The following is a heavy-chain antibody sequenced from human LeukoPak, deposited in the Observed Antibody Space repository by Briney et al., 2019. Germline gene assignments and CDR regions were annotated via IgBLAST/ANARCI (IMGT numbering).Heavy chain of an antibody. CDR2: VYYNGNT. V-gene: IGHV4-59*01. CDR3: ARGQLERHYYYYMDV. Sequence: SETLSLTCLVSGEPISSYYWSWIRQAPGRGPEYIGNVYYNGNTNYNPSLKSRVTISVDTSKNQFSLKLSSVTAADTAVYYCARGQLERHYYYYMDVWGKGTTVTVSS. CDR1: GEPISSYY. J-gene: IGHJ6*03. D-gene: IGHD1-1*01.